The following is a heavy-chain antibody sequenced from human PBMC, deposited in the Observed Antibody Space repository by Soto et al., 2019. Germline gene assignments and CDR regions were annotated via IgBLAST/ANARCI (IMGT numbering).Heavy chain of an antibody. J-gene: IGHJ3*02. Sequence: ASVKVSCKASGCAFTSYYMHWVGQAPGQGLEWMGMINPSGGSTSYAQKFQGRVTMTRDTSTSTVYMELSSLRSEDTAVYYCARDHYYDSSGYYAAFAIWAQGTLVTVSS. V-gene: IGHV1-46*01. D-gene: IGHD3-22*01. CDR1: GCAFTSYY. CDR3: ARDHYYDSSGYYAAFAI. CDR2: INPSGGST.